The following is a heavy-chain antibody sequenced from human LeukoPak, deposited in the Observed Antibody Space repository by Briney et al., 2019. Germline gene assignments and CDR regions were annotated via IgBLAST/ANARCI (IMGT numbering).Heavy chain of an antibody. V-gene: IGHV3-33*01. CDR1: GFTFSFYA. J-gene: IGHJ4*02. CDR2: FWCDGNNK. Sequence: GGSLRLSCAASGFTFSFYAMHWVRQAPGKGREWLAFFWCDGNNKYYADSVEGRFTISRDTSKNTLFLQMNSLRAEDTAVYYCARGQPGVAAAGNLDYWGQGTLVTVSS. D-gene: IGHD6-13*01. CDR3: ARGQPGVAAAGNLDY.